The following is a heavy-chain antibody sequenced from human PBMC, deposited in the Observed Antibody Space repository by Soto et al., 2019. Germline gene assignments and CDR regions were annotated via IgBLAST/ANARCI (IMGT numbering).Heavy chain of an antibody. V-gene: IGHV3-33*08. CDR2: IWYDGSNK. CDR3: ARDFESIAAHFDY. D-gene: IGHD6-6*01. CDR1: GFTFSSYG. J-gene: IGHJ4*02. Sequence: PGGSLRLSCAASGFTFSSYGMHWVRQAPGKGLEWVAVIWYDGSNKYYADSVKGRFTISRDNSKNTLYLQMNSLRAEDTAVYYCARDFESIAAHFDYWGQGTLVTVYS.